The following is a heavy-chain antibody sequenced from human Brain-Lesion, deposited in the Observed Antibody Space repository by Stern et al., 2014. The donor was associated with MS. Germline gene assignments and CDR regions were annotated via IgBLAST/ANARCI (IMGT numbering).Heavy chain of an antibody. J-gene: IGHJ4*02. CDR3: ARRGDSSSSGFDY. CDR2: IWPGDSDT. CDR1: GYRFTSNW. Sequence: VQLVESGAEVKKPGESLKISCKGSGYRFTSNWIGWVRQMPGKGLEWMGLIWPGDSDTRYSPSFQGQVTISADKSISTAYLQWSSLQASDTAMYYCARRGDSSSSGFDYWGQGTLVIVSS. D-gene: IGHD6-6*01. V-gene: IGHV5-51*01.